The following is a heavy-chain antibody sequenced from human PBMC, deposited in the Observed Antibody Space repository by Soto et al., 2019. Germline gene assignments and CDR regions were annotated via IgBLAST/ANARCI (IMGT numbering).Heavy chain of an antibody. Sequence: SETLSLTCTVSGGSISSGGYYWSWIRQHPGKGLEWIGYIYYSGSTYYNPSLKSRVTISVDTSKNQFSLKLSSVTAADTAVYYCARWSSSYDDRIDYWGQGTLVTVSS. J-gene: IGHJ4*02. CDR3: ARWSSSYDDRIDY. CDR2: IYYSGST. V-gene: IGHV4-31*03. D-gene: IGHD3-3*01. CDR1: GGSISSGGYY.